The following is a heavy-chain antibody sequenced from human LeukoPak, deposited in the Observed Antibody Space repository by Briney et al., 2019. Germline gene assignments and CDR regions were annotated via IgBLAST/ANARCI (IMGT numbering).Heavy chain of an antibody. J-gene: IGHJ6*02. Sequence: PSETLSLTCAVSGGSISSGGYSWSWIRQPPGKGLEWIGYIYHSGSTYYNPSLKSRVTISVDRSKNQFSLKLSSVTAADTAVYYCARARAPHYYYGMDVWGQGTTVTVSS. V-gene: IGHV4-30-2*01. CDR2: IYHSGST. CDR1: GGSISSGGYS. CDR3: ARARAPHYYYGMDV.